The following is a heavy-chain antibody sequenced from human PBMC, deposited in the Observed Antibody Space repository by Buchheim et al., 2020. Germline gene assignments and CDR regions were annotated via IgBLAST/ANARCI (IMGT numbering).Heavy chain of an antibody. J-gene: IGHJ4*02. D-gene: IGHD5-18*01. Sequence: QVQLQESGPGLVKPSQTLSLTCTVSGGSISSGGYYWSWIRQHPGKGLEWIGYIYYSGSTYYNPSLKSRVTISVDTSKNQFYLKLSSVTAADTAVYYCAREVILGGYSYGSTVEEYYFDYWGQGTL. CDR3: AREVILGGYSYGSTVEEYYFDY. CDR2: IYYSGST. V-gene: IGHV4-31*03. CDR1: GGSISSGGYY.